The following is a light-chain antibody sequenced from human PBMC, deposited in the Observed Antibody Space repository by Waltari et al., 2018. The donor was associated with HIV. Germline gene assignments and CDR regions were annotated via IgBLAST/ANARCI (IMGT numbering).Light chain of an antibody. Sequence: EVVLTQSPGTLPLSPGDKAIPSCRASQKINNNNLAWYQQKPGQAPRLVIYGASSRATGIPDRFSGSGSGTDFTLAISGLEPEDFAVYYCQQYGTSSFSFGPGAKLDL. J-gene: IGKJ3*01. CDR1: QKINNNN. CDR2: GAS. CDR3: QQYGTSSFS. V-gene: IGKV3-20*01.